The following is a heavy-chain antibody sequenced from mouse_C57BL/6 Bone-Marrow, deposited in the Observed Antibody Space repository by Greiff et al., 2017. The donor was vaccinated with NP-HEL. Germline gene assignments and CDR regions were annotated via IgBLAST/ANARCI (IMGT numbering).Heavy chain of an antibody. V-gene: IGHV1-55*01. CDR1: GYTFTSYW. Sequence: QVQLQQPGAELVKPGASVKMSCKASGYTFTSYWITWVKQRPGQGLEWIGDIYPGSGSTNYNEKFKSKATLTVDTSSSTAYMQLSSLTSEDSAVYYCAREELWLACFAYWGQGTLVTVSA. CDR3: AREELWLACFAY. J-gene: IGHJ3*01. D-gene: IGHD3-1*01. CDR2: IYPGSGST.